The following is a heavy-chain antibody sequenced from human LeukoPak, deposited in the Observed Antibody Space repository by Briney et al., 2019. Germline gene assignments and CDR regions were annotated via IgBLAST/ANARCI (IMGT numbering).Heavy chain of an antibody. CDR1: GFTFSSYA. V-gene: IGHV3-23*01. J-gene: IGHJ4*02. CDR2: ISGSGGST. CDR3: AKDQDSSGTYYFDY. Sequence: PGGSLRLSCAASGFTFSSYAISWVRQVPGKGPECVSGISGSGGSTYYADSVRGRFTISRDNSKNTLYLQMNSLRAEDTAVYYCAKDQDSSGTYYFDYWGQGTLVTVSS. D-gene: IGHD3-22*01.